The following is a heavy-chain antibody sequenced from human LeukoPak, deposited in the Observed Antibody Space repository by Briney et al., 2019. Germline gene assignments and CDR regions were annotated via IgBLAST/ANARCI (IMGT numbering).Heavy chain of an antibody. J-gene: IGHJ4*02. CDR2: IIPIFGTA. V-gene: IGHV1-69*13. Sequence: SVKVSCKASGYTFTSYYMHWVRQAPGQGLEWMGGIIPIFGTANYAQKFQGRVTITAVESMSTAYMELSSLRSEDTAVYYCARGWLAETTVVAPYNYWGQGTLVTVSS. CDR3: ARGWLAETTVVAPYNY. D-gene: IGHD4-23*01. CDR1: GYTFTSYY.